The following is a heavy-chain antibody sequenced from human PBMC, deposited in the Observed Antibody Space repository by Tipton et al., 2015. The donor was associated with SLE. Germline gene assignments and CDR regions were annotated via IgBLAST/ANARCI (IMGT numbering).Heavy chain of an antibody. D-gene: IGHD3-10*01. V-gene: IGHV4-34*01. J-gene: IGHJ4*02. CDR1: GGSLSAYY. CDR3: ARGALGNYGSGSYYNRKKLGVLFDY. CDR2: INHSGST. Sequence: TLSLTCAVYGGSLSAYYWSWIRQPPGKGLEWIGEINHSGSTNYNPSLKSRVTISVDTSKNQFSLKLSSVTAADTAVYYCARGALGNYGSGSYYNRKKLGVLFDYWGQGTLVTVSS.